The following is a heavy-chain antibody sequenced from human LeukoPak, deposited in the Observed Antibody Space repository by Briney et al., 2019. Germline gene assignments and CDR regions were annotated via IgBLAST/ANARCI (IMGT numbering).Heavy chain of an antibody. D-gene: IGHD3-10*01. J-gene: IGHJ4*02. V-gene: IGHV1-2*02. CDR3: ARDFSWGVDS. CDR1: AYSFTGYF. Sequence: ASVTVSCKTSAYSFTGYFFHWIRQAPGQGLEWMGWINANSGDINYAQQFQGRLTMTRDRSISTVYMELSRLRTDDTAVYYCARDFSWGVDSWGQGTLVTVSS. CDR2: INANSGDI.